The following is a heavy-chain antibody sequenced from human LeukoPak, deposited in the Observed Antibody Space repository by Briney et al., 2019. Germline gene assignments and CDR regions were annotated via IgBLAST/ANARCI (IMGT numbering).Heavy chain of an antibody. V-gene: IGHV1-18*01. CDR3: ARAGYCSGGSCYPYYYYYYMDV. Sequence: GASVKVSCKASGYTFTSYAISWVRQAPGQGLEWMGWISGHNDDTNYAQRLQGRVTMTTDTSTSTAYMELRSLRSGDTAVYYCARAGYCSGGSCYPYYYYYYMDVWGKGTTVTVSS. CDR2: ISGHNDDT. CDR1: GYTFTSYA. J-gene: IGHJ6*03. D-gene: IGHD2-15*01.